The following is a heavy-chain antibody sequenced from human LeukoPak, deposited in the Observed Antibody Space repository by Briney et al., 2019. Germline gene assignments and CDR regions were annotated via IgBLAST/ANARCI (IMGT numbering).Heavy chain of an antibody. CDR1: GGSISSSSYY. CDR2: IYYSGST. D-gene: IGHD5-12*01. CDR3: ASGYSGYDWPRPFDY. V-gene: IGHV4-39*07. Sequence: SETLSLTCTVSGGSISSSSYYWGWIRQPPGKGLEWIGSIYYSGSTYYNPSLKSRVTISVDTSKNQFSLKLSSVTAADTAVYYCASGYSGYDWPRPFDYWGQGTLVTVSS. J-gene: IGHJ4*02.